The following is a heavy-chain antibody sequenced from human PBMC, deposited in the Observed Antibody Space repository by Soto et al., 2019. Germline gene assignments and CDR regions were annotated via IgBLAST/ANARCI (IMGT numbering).Heavy chain of an antibody. J-gene: IGHJ4*02. D-gene: IGHD1-26*01. CDR3: ARDPDTSGSYRYYFDN. Sequence: QVQLVESGGGVVQPGGSLRLSCVASGFTFSTYSIHWDRQAPGRGLEWLTIISYDGMNKYYADSVKGRITISRDNSRNTVFLQMNSLRTEDTAVYYCARDPDTSGSYRYYFDNWGQGTLVTVSS. V-gene: IGHV3-30*14. CDR2: ISYDGMNK. CDR1: GFTFSTYS.